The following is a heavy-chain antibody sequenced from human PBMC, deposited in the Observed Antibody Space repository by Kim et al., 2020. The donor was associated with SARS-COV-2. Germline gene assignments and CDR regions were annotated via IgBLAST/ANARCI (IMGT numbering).Heavy chain of an antibody. D-gene: IGHD3-3*01. J-gene: IGHJ4*02. Sequence: SETLSLTCTVSGGSISSSSYYWGWIRQPPGKGLEWIGSIFYSGSTYYNSSLKSRVTISVDTSKNQFSLKLSSVTAADTAVYYCARSGTYYDFWSGYPKYYFDYWGQGTLVTVSS. CDR2: IFYSGST. CDR3: ARSGTYYDFWSGYPKYYFDY. CDR1: GGSISSSSYY. V-gene: IGHV4-39*01.